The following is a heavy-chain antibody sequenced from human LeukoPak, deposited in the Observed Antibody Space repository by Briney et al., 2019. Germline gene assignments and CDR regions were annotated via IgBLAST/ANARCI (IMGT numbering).Heavy chain of an antibody. Sequence: SETLSLTCTVSGGSISSGSYYWSWIQQPAGKGLEWIGRIYTSGSTNYNPSLKSRVTISVDTSKNQFSLKLSSVTAADTAVYYCARDLAGYNCTSTSCLYYYYMDVWGKGTTVTVSS. CDR1: GGSISSGSYY. D-gene: IGHD2-2*01. V-gene: IGHV4-61*02. CDR3: ARDLAGYNCTSTSCLYYYYMDV. CDR2: IYTSGST. J-gene: IGHJ6*03.